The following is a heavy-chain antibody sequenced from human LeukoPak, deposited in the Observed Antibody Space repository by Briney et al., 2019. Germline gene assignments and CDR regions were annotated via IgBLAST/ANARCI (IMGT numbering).Heavy chain of an antibody. Sequence: GGSLRLSCAASGFTFSSYAMSWVRQAPGKGLEWVSAISGSGGSTYYADSVKGRFTISRDNAKNSLYLQMNSLRAEDTAVYYCARVGWVAYYGSGPMDVWGQGTTVTVSS. V-gene: IGHV3-23*01. CDR3: ARVGWVAYYGSGPMDV. J-gene: IGHJ6*02. D-gene: IGHD3-10*01. CDR2: ISGSGGST. CDR1: GFTFSSYA.